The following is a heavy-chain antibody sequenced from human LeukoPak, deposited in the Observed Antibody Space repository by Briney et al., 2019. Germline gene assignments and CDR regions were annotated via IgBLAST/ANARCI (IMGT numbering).Heavy chain of an antibody. CDR3: AKGLGYCSSTSCFSAFDY. CDR2: ISGSGGST. D-gene: IGHD2-2*01. J-gene: IGHJ4*02. CDR1: GFTFSSYA. Sequence: GGSLRLSCAASGFTFSSYAMSWVRQAPGKGLEWVSAISGSGGSTYYADSVKGRFTISRDNSKNTLYLQMNSLRAEDTAVYYCAKGLGYCSSTSCFSAFDYWGQGTLVTVSS. V-gene: IGHV3-23*01.